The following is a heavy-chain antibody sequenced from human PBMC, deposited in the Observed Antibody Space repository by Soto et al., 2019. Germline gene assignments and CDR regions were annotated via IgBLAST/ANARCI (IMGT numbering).Heavy chain of an antibody. CDR1: GYTFTGYY. CDR2: INPNTGGT. Sequence: ASVKVSCKASGYTFTGYYMHWVRQAPGQGLEWMGWINPNTGGTIYAQKFQGRVTMTRDTSIGTAYMEVSRLRPDDTAVYYCAKDSHYDILSGYSRNAFDIWGQGTMVTVSS. J-gene: IGHJ3*02. CDR3: AKDSHYDILSGYSRNAFDI. V-gene: IGHV1-2*02. D-gene: IGHD3-9*01.